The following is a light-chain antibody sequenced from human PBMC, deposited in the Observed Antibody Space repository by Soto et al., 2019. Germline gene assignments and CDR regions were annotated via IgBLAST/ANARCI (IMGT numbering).Light chain of an antibody. CDR2: GAS. J-gene: IGKJ3*01. Sequence: EIVLTQSPGTLSLSPGERATLSCRASQSVSSSYLAWYQQKPGQTPRLLIYGASSRATGIPDRFSGSGSGTDFTLTISRLEPEAFAVYYCLQYGNSPFTFGPGTKVDVK. CDR1: QSVSSSY. V-gene: IGKV3-20*01. CDR3: LQYGNSPFT.